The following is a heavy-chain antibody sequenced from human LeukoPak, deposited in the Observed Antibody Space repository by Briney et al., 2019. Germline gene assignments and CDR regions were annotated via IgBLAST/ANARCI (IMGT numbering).Heavy chain of an antibody. D-gene: IGHD2-8*01. J-gene: IGHJ5*02. Sequence: GASVKVSCKASGGTFSSYAISWVRQAPGQGLEWMGGIIPIFGTANYAQKFQGRVTITADESTSTAYMELSSLRSEDTAVYYCARANGARYWFDPWGQGTLVTVSS. CDR3: ARANGARYWFDP. CDR2: IIPIFGTA. CDR1: GGTFSSYA. V-gene: IGHV1-69*13.